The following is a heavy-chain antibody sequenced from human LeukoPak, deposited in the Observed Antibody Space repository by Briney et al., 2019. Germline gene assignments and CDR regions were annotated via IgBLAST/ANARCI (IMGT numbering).Heavy chain of an antibody. CDR2: IKSKTDGGTT. D-gene: IGHD1-26*01. Sequence: GGSLRLSCAASGFTFSNAWMSWVRQAPGKGLEWVGRIKSKTDGGTTDHAAPVKGRFTISRDDSKNTLYLQMNSLKTEDTAVYYCTTDLGIVGARDRGYWGQGTLVTVSS. CDR1: GFTFSNAW. J-gene: IGHJ4*02. V-gene: IGHV3-15*01. CDR3: TTDLGIVGARDRGY.